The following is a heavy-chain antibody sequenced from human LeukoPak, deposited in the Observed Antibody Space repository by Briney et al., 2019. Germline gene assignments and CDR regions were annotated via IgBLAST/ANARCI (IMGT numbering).Heavy chain of an antibody. Sequence: SETLSLTCAVSGGSISSSSWWSWVRPPPGKGLEWIGEIFHSGSTNYNPSLNSRVTMSVDKSKNHLSLKLNSVTAADTAVYYCARLSSSWTDYYYGMDVWGQGTAVTVSS. CDR3: ARLSSSWTDYYYGMDV. CDR2: IFHSGST. D-gene: IGHD6-13*01. J-gene: IGHJ6*02. V-gene: IGHV4-4*02. CDR1: GGSISSSSW.